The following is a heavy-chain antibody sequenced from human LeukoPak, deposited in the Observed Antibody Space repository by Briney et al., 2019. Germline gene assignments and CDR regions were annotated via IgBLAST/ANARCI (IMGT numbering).Heavy chain of an antibody. Sequence: ASVKVFCKTSGYIFTDYAMNWVRQAPGQGLEWMGWINTHTGKPTYAQGFTGRFVLSLDTSVSTTYLQISSLKAEDDAVYYCARGGIKLWFDFWGQGTLVTVSS. J-gene: IGHJ4*02. D-gene: IGHD5-12*01. CDR2: INTHTGKP. CDR1: GYIFTDYA. CDR3: ARGGIKLWFDF. V-gene: IGHV7-4-1*02.